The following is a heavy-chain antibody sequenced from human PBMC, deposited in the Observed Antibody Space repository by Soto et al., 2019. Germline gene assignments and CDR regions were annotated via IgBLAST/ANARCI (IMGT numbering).Heavy chain of an antibody. CDR3: VRGRLTATTDEA. D-gene: IGHD1-20*01. J-gene: IGHJ5*02. Sequence: QVQLQQWGAGLLKPSETLSLTCAVYGGPFSDYHWTWIRQPPGKGLEWIGEVHHSGSTYYNPSLKSRVTISADTSKNQFSLRLTSVTAADTAVYYCVRGRLTATTDEAWGQGTLVTVSS. CDR1: GGPFSDYH. V-gene: IGHV4-34*02. CDR2: VHHSGST.